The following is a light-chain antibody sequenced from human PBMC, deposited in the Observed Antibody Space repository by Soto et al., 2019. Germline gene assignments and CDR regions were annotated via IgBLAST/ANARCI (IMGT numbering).Light chain of an antibody. Sequence: EVVLTQSPGTLSLSPGEGATLSCRASQSLGSSYLAWYQQKPGQAPRLLIYGASSRASGIPDRFSGSGSGTDFTLTISRLVPEDFAVYYCHQYGVSPRTFGQGTKVEIK. CDR2: GAS. CDR1: QSLGSSY. V-gene: IGKV3-20*01. J-gene: IGKJ2*01. CDR3: HQYGVSPRT.